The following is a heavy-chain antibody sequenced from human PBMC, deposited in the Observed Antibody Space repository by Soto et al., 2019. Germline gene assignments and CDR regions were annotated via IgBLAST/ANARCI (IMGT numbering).Heavy chain of an antibody. CDR1: GGSISSSSYY. J-gene: IGHJ5*02. CDR3: ARAFAAITMVRGAQPASQNWFDP. D-gene: IGHD3-10*01. CDR2: IYYSGST. V-gene: IGHV4-39*01. Sequence: QLQLQESGPGLVKPSETLSLTCTVSGGSISSSSYYWGWIRQPPGKGLEWIGSIYYSGSTYYNPSLKIRVTISVDTSKNQFSLKLSSVTAADTAVYYCARAFAAITMVRGAQPASQNWFDPWGQGTLVTVSS.